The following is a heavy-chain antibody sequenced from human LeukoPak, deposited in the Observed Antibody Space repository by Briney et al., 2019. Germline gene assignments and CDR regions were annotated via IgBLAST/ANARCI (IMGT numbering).Heavy chain of an antibody. D-gene: IGHD3-22*01. CDR2: ISTTGGTT. CDR1: GLTFSSYG. J-gene: IGHJ4*02. CDR3: ARDDSSGRFDY. V-gene: IGHV3-23*01. Sequence: GGSLRLSCAASGLTFSSYGMSWVRQAPGRGLEWVSAISTTGGTTYYADSVKGRFTISRDNAKNSLYPQMNSLRAEDTAVYYCARDDSSGRFDYWGQGTLVTVSS.